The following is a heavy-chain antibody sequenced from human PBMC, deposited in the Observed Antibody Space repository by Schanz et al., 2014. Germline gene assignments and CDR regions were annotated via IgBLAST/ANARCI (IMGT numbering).Heavy chain of an antibody. V-gene: IGHV3-7*04. D-gene: IGHD3-10*01. CDR2: IKQDESEK. J-gene: IGHJ5*02. Sequence: EVQLLESGGGLVQPGGFLRLSCAASGFTFSSDWMSWVRQAPGKGLEWVANIKQDESEKYYVDSVKGRFTISRDNAKNSLFLHMNSLRAEDTAVYYCVRNILHRVYDSGSPWGQGTLVTVSS. CDR1: GFTFSSDW. CDR3: VRNILHRVYDSGSP.